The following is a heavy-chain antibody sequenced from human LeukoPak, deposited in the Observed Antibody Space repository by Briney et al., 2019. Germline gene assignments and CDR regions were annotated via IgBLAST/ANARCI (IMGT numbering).Heavy chain of an antibody. CDR1: GASISSGNYY. J-gene: IGHJ4*02. V-gene: IGHV4-39*01. D-gene: IGHD3-22*01. CDR3: ARRNYYDSSGYYYHYFDY. Sequence: SETLSLTCSVSGASISSGNYYWAWIRQPPGKGLEWIGSIYYSGSTYYNPSLKSRVTISVDTFKNQFSLKLSSVTAADTAVYYCARRNYYDSSGYYYHYFDYWGQGTLVTVSS. CDR2: IYYSGST.